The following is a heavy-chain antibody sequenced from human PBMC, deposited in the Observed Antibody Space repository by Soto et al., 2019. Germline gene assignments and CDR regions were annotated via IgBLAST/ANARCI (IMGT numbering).Heavy chain of an antibody. CDR3: VKGHSGSYYYFDY. V-gene: IGHV3-66*01. J-gene: IGHJ4*02. D-gene: IGHD3-22*01. Sequence: GGSLRLSCAASGFTVSNYYMSWVRQAPGKGLEWVSLIYSAGSTSYADSVKGRFTISRDNSKNTLYLQMNSLRVEDTAVYYCVKGHSGSYYYFDYWGQGTLVTVSS. CDR2: IYSAGST. CDR1: GFTVSNYY.